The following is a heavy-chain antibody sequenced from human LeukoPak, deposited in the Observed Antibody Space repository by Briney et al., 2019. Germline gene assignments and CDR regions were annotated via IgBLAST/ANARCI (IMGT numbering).Heavy chain of an antibody. V-gene: IGHV4-39*01. Sequence: PSETLSLTCTVSGGSISSSSYYWGWIRQPPGKGLEWIGSIYYSGSTYYNPSLKSRVTISVDTSKNQFSLKLSSVTAADTAVYYRARLERDQLLPRGYWGQGTLVTVSS. D-gene: IGHD2-2*01. CDR1: GGSISSSSYY. CDR3: ARLERDQLLPRGY. CDR2: IYYSGST. J-gene: IGHJ4*02.